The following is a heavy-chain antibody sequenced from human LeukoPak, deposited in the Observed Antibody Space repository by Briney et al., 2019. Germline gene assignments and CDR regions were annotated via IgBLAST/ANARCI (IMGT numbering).Heavy chain of an antibody. CDR3: AKLGNFASGSYSD. J-gene: IGHJ4*02. CDR2: ISDSGGYT. D-gene: IGHD3-10*01. CDR1: GFTFSSFA. Sequence: GGSLRLSCAASGFTFSSFAMSWVRQAPGKGLKWVSGISDSGGYTYYADSVKGRFTISRDNSKNTLYLHMNSLRAEDTAVYYCAKLGNFASGSYSDWGQGTLVTVSS. V-gene: IGHV3-23*01.